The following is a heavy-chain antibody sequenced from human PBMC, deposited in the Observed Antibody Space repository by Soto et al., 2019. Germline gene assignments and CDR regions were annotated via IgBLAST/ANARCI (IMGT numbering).Heavy chain of an antibody. D-gene: IGHD2-15*01. CDR3: ARSYCSGGSCYSGFDY. Sequence: QPGGSLRLSCAASGFTFSSYEMNWVRQAPGKGLEWVSYISSSGSTIYYADSVKGRFTISRDNAKNSLYLQMNSLRAEDTAVYYCARSYCSGGSCYSGFDYWGQGTLVTVS. CDR2: ISSSGSTI. V-gene: IGHV3-48*03. CDR1: GFTFSSYE. J-gene: IGHJ4*02.